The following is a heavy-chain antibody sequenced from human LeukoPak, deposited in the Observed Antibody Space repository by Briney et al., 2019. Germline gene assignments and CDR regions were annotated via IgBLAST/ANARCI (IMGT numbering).Heavy chain of an antibody. CDR3: ARESYSSGWLLDY. CDR2: INHSGST. Sequence: SETLSLTCAVYGGSFSGYYWSWIRQPPGKGLEWIGEINHSGSTNYNPSLKSRVTISVDTSKNQFSLKLSSVTAADTAVYYCARESYSSGWLLDYWGQGTLVTVSS. V-gene: IGHV4-34*01. D-gene: IGHD6-19*01. J-gene: IGHJ4*02. CDR1: GGSFSGYY.